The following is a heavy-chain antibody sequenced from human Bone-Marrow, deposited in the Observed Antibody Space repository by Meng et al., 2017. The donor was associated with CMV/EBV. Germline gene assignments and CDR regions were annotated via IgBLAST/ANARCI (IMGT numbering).Heavy chain of an antibody. D-gene: IGHD3-3*01. CDR1: GFTFSSDS. CDR3: ARDQVLRFLEWSNYYYYGMDV. CDR2: ISRSSSYI. J-gene: IGHJ6*02. V-gene: IGHV3-21*01. Sequence: GESLKISCAASGFTFSSDSMNWVRQAPGKGLEWVSSISRSSSYIYYADSVKGRFTISRDNAKNSLYLQMNSLRAEETAVYYFARDQVLRFLEWSNYYYYGMDVWGQGTTVTVSS.